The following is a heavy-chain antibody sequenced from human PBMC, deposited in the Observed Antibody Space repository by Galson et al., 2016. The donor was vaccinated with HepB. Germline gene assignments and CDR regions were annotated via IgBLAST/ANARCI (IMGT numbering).Heavy chain of an antibody. CDR2: ISDDGSFK. J-gene: IGHJ6*02. D-gene: IGHD1-26*01. V-gene: IGHV3-30-3*01. CDR3: ARDQGAVGANYYQAMDV. CDR1: GFTFRISA. Sequence: SLRLSCAVSGFTFRISAMHWVRQAPGKGLEWVAVISDDGSFKDYADSVKGRFTISRDNSKNTLYLQMNSLSAEDTAVYFCARDQGAVGANYYQAMDVWGQGTTVTVSS.